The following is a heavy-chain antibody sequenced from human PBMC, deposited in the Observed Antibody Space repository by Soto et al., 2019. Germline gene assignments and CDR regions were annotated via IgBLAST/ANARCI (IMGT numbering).Heavy chain of an antibody. CDR2: ISRSSNYI. CDR3: ARVVPGVCSGGRCYPDEIDE. CDR1: GFTFNIYN. D-gene: IGHD2-15*01. Sequence: GGSLRLSCVVSGFTFNIYNMNWVRQAPGKGLECVSSISRSSNYIHYADSVKGRFTISRDNAKNSLYLQMNSLRAEDTAVYYCARVVPGVCSGGRCYPDEIDEWGQGTLVTVSS. V-gene: IGHV3-21*01. J-gene: IGHJ4*02.